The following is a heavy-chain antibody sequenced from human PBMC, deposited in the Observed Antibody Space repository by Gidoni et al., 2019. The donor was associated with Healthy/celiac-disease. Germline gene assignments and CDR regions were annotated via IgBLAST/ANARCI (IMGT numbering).Heavy chain of an antibody. D-gene: IGHD6-19*01. CDR1: EGTFSSYA. CDR2: IIPIFGTA. Sequence: QVQLVQSGAEVKKPGSSVKVSCKASEGTFSSYAISWVRQAPGQGLEWMGGIIPIFGTANYAQKFQGRVTITADKSTSTAYMELSSLRSEDTAVYYCARGSSGWYFYSIDYWGQGTLVTVSS. CDR3: ARGSSGWYFYSIDY. V-gene: IGHV1-69*06. J-gene: IGHJ4*02.